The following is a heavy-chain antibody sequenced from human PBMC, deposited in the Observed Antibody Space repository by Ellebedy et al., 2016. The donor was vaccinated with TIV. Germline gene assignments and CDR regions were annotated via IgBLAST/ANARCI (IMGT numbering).Heavy chain of an antibody. CDR1: GGTFSSYA. CDR3: AKGEGYCSGGSCYPFDY. Sequence: SVKVSXXASGGTFSSYAISWVRQAPGQGLEWMGGIIPIFGTANYAQKFQGRVTITADESTSTAYMELSSLRSEDTAVYYCAKGEGYCSGGSCYPFDYWGQGTLVTVSS. CDR2: IIPIFGTA. J-gene: IGHJ4*02. V-gene: IGHV1-69*13. D-gene: IGHD2-15*01.